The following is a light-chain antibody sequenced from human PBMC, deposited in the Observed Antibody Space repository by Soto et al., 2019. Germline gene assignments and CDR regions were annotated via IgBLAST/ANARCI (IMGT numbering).Light chain of an antibody. V-gene: IGKV1-33*01. CDR3: QQYGGSPRIT. J-gene: IGKJ5*01. Sequence: DIQMTQSPSSLSASVGDRVTITCQASQDISNYLNWYQQKPGKAPKLLIYDASNLETGVPSRFSGSGSGTDFTFTISSLQPEDIATYYCQQYGGSPRITFGQGTRLEIK. CDR1: QDISNY. CDR2: DAS.